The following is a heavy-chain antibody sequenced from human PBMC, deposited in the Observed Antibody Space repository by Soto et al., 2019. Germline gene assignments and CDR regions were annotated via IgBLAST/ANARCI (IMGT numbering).Heavy chain of an antibody. Sequence: PSETLSLTCTVSGGSISSGGYYWSWIRQHPGKGLEWIGYIYYSGSTYYNPSLKSRVTISVDTSKNQFSLKVNSVTAADTAVYYCARIGGYHGPLDYWGQGTPVTVSS. J-gene: IGHJ4*02. V-gene: IGHV4-31*03. CDR3: ARIGGYHGPLDY. CDR1: GGSISSGGYY. CDR2: IYYSGST. D-gene: IGHD6-25*01.